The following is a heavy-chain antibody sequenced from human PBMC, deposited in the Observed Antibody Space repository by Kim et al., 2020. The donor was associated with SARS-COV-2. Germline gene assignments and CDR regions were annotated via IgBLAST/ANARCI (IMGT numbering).Heavy chain of an antibody. D-gene: IGHD2-15*01. CDR2: IYSGGSE. Sequence: GGSRRLSCAASGFTVSSNFMSWGRQAPGKGLEWVSVIYSGGSERYAESVKGRFTISRDYSKNTLYLQMNRLTVEATAVYYCAREEDDVGANSGYFDYWGRGILVTVSS. CDR1: GFTVSSNF. V-gene: IGHV3-66*01. CDR3: AREEDDVGANSGYFDY. J-gene: IGHJ4*02.